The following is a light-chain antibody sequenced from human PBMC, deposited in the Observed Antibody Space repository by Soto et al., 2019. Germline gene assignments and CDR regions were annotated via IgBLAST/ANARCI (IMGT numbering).Light chain of an antibody. V-gene: IGKV3-20*01. J-gene: IGKJ2*01. CDR1: QSISTTY. Sequence: EIVVTQSPGTLSLSPGERATLSCRASQSISTTYLAWYQQRPGQAPRLLIYVTSSRATGIPDRFSGSGSATDFTLTINRLEPEDFAVYYCQQYGSSPYTFGQGTKLEIK. CDR3: QQYGSSPYT. CDR2: VTS.